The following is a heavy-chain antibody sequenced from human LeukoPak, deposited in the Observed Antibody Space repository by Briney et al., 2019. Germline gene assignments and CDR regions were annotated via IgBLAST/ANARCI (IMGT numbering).Heavy chain of an antibody. J-gene: IGHJ3*02. V-gene: IGHV1-69*13. Sequence: SVKVSCKASGGTFSSYAISWVRQAPGQGLEWMGGIIPIFGTANYAQKFQGRVTTTADESTSTAYMELSSLRSEDTAVYYCARSDYGRNDAFDIWGQGTMVTVSS. D-gene: IGHD4-17*01. CDR2: IIPIFGTA. CDR3: ARSDYGRNDAFDI. CDR1: GGTFSSYA.